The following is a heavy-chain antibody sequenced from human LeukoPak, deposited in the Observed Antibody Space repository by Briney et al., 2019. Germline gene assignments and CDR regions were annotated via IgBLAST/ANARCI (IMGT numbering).Heavy chain of an antibody. D-gene: IGHD1-20*01. CDR3: ATITGTGNDY. Sequence: ASMKVSCKVSGYTLTELSMHWVRQAPGKGLEWMGGFDPEDGETIYAQKFQGRVTMTEDTSTDTAYLELSSLRSEDTAVYYCATITGTGNDYWGQGTLVTVSS. V-gene: IGHV1-24*01. CDR1: GYTLTELS. CDR2: FDPEDGET. J-gene: IGHJ4*02.